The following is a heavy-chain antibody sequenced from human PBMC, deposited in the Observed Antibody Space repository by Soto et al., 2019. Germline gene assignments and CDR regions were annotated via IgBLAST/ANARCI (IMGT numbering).Heavy chain of an antibody. CDR1: GFSLSSSGVG. J-gene: IGHJ4*02. V-gene: IGHV2-5*02. Sequence: QITLRQSGPPRVRPTQPLTLTCNFSGFSLSSSGVGVGWIRQPPGKAPEWLVVIYWDDDKRYSPSLKSRLTITKDTSKNQVVLTMTNMDPVDTGTYYCAHRALCSGSYWDGGYFDAWGQGTPVTVSP. CDR3: AHRALCSGSYWDGGYFDA. CDR2: IYWDDDK. D-gene: IGHD2-15*01.